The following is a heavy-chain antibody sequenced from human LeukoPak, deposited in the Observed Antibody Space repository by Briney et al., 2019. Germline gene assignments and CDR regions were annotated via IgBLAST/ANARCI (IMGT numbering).Heavy chain of an antibody. CDR1: GDSVSSNSGN. CDR3: AGRARNSGAFDI. D-gene: IGHD6-19*01. CDR2: TYYRSKWYN. J-gene: IGHJ3*02. V-gene: IGHV6-1*01. Sequence: SQTLSLACVISGDSVSSNSGNWNWIRQSPSRGLEWLGRTYYRSKWYNDYAVSVKSRITVNPDTSKNQFSLQLNSVTPEDTAVYYCAGRARNSGAFDIWGQGTMVTVSS.